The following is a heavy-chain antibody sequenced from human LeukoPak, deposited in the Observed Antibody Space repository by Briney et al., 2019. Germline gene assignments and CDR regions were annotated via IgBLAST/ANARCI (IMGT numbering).Heavy chain of an antibody. J-gene: IGHJ3*02. D-gene: IGHD1-1*01. CDR1: GPSISRYY. Sequence: SETLSLTCTVSGPSISRYYWSWIRQPAGKGLEWIGRIYTSANTNYSPSFTSRPTISIDRSKNQFSLNLPSVTAADTAVYYCARDRIWNDAGHDPFDIWGQGTMVTVSS. CDR3: ARDRIWNDAGHDPFDI. CDR2: IYTSANT. V-gene: IGHV4-4*07.